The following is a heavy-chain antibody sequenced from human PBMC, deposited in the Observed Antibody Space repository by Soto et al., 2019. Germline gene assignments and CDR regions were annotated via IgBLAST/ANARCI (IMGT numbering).Heavy chain of an antibody. Sequence: QVQLVESGGGVVQPGRSLRLSCAASGFTFSSYGMHWVRQAPGKGLEWVAVISYDGSNKYYADSVKGRFTISRDNSKNTLYLQMNSLRAEDTAVYYCAKEMTGVLVYWGKGTLVTVSS. J-gene: IGHJ4*02. CDR3: AKEMTGVLVY. CDR1: GFTFSSYG. V-gene: IGHV3-30*18. D-gene: IGHD3-3*01. CDR2: ISYDGSNK.